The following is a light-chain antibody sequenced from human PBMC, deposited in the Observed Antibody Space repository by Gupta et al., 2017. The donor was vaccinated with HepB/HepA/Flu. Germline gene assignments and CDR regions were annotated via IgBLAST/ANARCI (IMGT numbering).Light chain of an antibody. J-gene: IGKJ4*01. CDR3: QLYDNHPPSLT. V-gene: IGKV1-33*01. CDR1: QDISNY. CDR2: DAS. Sequence: DIQMTQSPSSLSASVGDRVTITCQASQDISNYLNWYQQKPGKAPKLLIYDASNLETGVPSRFSGSGSGTDFTFTISSLQPEDSATYYCQLYDNHPPSLTFGGGTKVEIK.